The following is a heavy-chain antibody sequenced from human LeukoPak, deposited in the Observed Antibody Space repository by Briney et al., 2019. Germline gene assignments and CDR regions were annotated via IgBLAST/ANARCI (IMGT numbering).Heavy chain of an antibody. V-gene: IGHV4-34*01. Sequence: PSETLSLTCAVYGGSFSGYYWSWIRQPPGKGLEWIGEINHSGSTNYNPSLKSRVTISVDTSKNQFSLKLSSVTAADTAVYYCARGHSSSWPYYYYHMDVWGKGTTVTVSS. CDR3: ARGHSSSWPYYYYHMDV. CDR2: INHSGST. J-gene: IGHJ6*03. CDR1: GGSFSGYY. D-gene: IGHD6-13*01.